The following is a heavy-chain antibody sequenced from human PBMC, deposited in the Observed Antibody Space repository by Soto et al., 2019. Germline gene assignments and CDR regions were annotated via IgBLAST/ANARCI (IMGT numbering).Heavy chain of an antibody. J-gene: IGHJ6*02. CDR1: GFTFSDYA. Sequence: EVRLMESGGGLVQPGGSLRLSCAASGFTFSDYAMNWVRQVPGKGLEWVSAITGGGYSTYYTESVEGRFTISIDNSKMTLYLEMNSLRAEDTALYYCATFLRGANYYFGLDVWGQGTTVTVSS. V-gene: IGHV3-23*01. D-gene: IGHD3-10*01. CDR3: ATFLRGANYYFGLDV. CDR2: ITGGGYST.